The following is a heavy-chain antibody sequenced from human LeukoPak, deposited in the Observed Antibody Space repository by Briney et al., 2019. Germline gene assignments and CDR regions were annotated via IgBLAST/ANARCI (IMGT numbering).Heavy chain of an antibody. D-gene: IGHD3-22*01. CDR2: ISYDGSNK. CDR3: AKDQGVVVIGYYYGMDV. CDR1: GFTFSSYT. V-gene: IGHV3-30*18. J-gene: IGHJ6*02. Sequence: GGSLRLSCAASGFTFSSYTMNWVRQAPGKGLEWVAVISYDGSNKYYADSVKGRFTISRDNSKNTLYLQMNSLRAEDTAVYYCAKDQGVVVIGYYYGMDVWGQGTTVTVSS.